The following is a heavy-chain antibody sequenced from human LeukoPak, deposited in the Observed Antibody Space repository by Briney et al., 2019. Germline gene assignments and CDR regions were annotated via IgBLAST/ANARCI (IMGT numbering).Heavy chain of an antibody. D-gene: IGHD1-26*01. CDR3: AGDSPSIVGANS. V-gene: IGHV1-2*02. J-gene: IGHJ4*02. CDR2: INPNSGGT. Sequence: ASVKASCKASGYTFTGYYMHWVRQAPGQGLEWMGWINPNSGGTNYAQKFQGRVTMTRDTSISTAYMELSRLRSDDTAVYYCAGDSPSIVGANSWGQGTLVTVSS. CDR1: GYTFTGYY.